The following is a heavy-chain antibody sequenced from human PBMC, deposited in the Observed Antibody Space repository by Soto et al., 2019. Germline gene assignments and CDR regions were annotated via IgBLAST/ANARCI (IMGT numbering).Heavy chain of an antibody. CDR1: GFTFSSYW. Sequence: EVQLVESGGGLVQPGGSLRLSCAASGFTFSSYWMHWVRQAPGKGLVWVSRINSDGSSTSYADTVKGRFTISRDNAKTTLYRQMHSSSAEDKGVYYCARGYYGSGHNWFDPWGQGTLVTVSP. J-gene: IGHJ5*02. CDR2: INSDGSST. D-gene: IGHD3-10*01. CDR3: ARGYYGSGHNWFDP. V-gene: IGHV3-74*01.